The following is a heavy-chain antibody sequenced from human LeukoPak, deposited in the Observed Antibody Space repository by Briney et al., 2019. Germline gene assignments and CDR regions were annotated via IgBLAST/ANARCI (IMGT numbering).Heavy chain of an antibody. CDR2: IYPDDSNT. CDR1: GYSFSNYW. D-gene: IGHD2-2*01. CDR3: ARYNSDHPFIVPAAFDN. Sequence: GESLKISFKASGYSFSNYWIGWVRQMPGKGLEWMGIIYPDDSNTRISPSFQGQVTMTVDKSISSAYLRLTRLKASDTAMYYCARYNSDHPFIVPAAFDNWGQGTLVTVSS. V-gene: IGHV5-51*01. J-gene: IGHJ4*02.